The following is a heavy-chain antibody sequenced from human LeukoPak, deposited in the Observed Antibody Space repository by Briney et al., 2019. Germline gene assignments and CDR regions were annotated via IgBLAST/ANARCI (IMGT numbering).Heavy chain of an antibody. CDR3: ARAGSGYYNHHRFDY. Sequence: PSETLSLTCTVSGGSISSSSYYWGWIRQPPGRGLEWIGSIYYSGSTYYNPSLKSRVTISVDTSKNQFSLKLSSVTAADTAVYYCARAGSGYYNHHRFDYWGQGTLVTVSS. V-gene: IGHV4-39*07. CDR1: GGSISSSSYY. D-gene: IGHD3-3*01. CDR2: IYYSGST. J-gene: IGHJ4*02.